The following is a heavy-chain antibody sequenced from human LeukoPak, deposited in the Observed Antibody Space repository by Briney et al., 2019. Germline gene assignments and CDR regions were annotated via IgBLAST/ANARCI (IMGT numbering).Heavy chain of an antibody. Sequence: SETLSLTCTVSGDSISTSNSYWGWIRQPPGKGLEWIGSIYYSGNTYYNPSLKSRVTISVDTSKNQFSLKLSSVTAADTAVYYCARRQDSGSYLVYWFDPWGQGTLVTVSS. CDR3: ARRQDSGSYLVYWFDP. CDR1: GDSISTSNSY. V-gene: IGHV4-39*07. CDR2: IYYSGNT. D-gene: IGHD1-26*01. J-gene: IGHJ5*02.